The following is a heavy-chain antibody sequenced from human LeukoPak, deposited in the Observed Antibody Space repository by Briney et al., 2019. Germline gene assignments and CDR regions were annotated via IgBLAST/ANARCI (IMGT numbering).Heavy chain of an antibody. Sequence: PSETLSLTCTVSGGSIISTTYYWGWIRQPPGKGLEWIGSIYRSGDTYYNPSLNSRVTISVDTSKNQFSLRLTSVPTAATAVHFCAGPNTNSRFAYWGQGVLVTVSS. D-gene: IGHD1-1*01. J-gene: IGHJ4*02. CDR2: IYRSGDT. V-gene: IGHV4-39*01. CDR3: AGPNTNSRFAY. CDR1: GGSIISTTYY.